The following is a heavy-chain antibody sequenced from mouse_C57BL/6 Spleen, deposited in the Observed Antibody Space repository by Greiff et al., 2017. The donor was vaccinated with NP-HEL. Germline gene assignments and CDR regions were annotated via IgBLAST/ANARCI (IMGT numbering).Heavy chain of an antibody. CDR2: IRSKSNNYAT. D-gene: IGHD2-1*01. V-gene: IGHV10-1*01. Sequence: EVNLVESGGGLVQPKGSLKLSCAASGFSFNTYAMNWVRQAPGKGLEWVARIRSKSNNYATYYADSVKDRFTISRDDSESMLYLQMNNLKTEDTAMYYCVSHGNYGFYAMDYWGQGTSVTVSS. CDR3: VSHGNYGFYAMDY. CDR1: GFSFNTYA. J-gene: IGHJ4*01.